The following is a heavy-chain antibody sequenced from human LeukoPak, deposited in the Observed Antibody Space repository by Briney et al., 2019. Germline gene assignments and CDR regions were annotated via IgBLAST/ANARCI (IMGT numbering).Heavy chain of an antibody. Sequence: PGGSLRLSCAASGFTFSSYSMNWVRQAPGKGLEWVSYISSSSSTIYYADSVKGRFTISRDNAKNSLYLQMNTLRAEDTAFYYCARWYYYGSGNFDYWGQGTLVTVSS. V-gene: IGHV3-48*04. D-gene: IGHD3-10*01. CDR3: ARWYYYGSGNFDY. CDR2: ISSSSSTI. CDR1: GFTFSSYS. J-gene: IGHJ4*02.